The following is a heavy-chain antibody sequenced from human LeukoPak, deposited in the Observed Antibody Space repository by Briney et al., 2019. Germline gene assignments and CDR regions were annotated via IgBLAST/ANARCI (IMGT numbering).Heavy chain of an antibody. CDR1: GFTFSSYW. D-gene: IGHD6-13*01. CDR3: ARDLVQIAATGSVHYGMDV. CDR2: INSDGSST. Sequence: GGSLRLSCAASGFTFSSYWMHWVRQAPGRGLVWVSRINSDGSSTSYADSVKGRFTISRDNAKNTLHLQMNSLRAEDTAVYYCARDLVQIAATGSVHYGMDVWGKGTTVTVSS. J-gene: IGHJ6*04. V-gene: IGHV3-74*01.